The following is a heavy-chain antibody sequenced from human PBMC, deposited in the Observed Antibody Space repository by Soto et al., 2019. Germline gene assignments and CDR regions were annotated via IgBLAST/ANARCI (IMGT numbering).Heavy chain of an antibody. V-gene: IGHV3-48*04. D-gene: IGHD2-15*01. CDR1: GFTFSSYS. CDR2: IFVTGGTI. CDR3: ARGPVVAAENYYYGMDV. Sequence: PGGSLRLSCVAFGFTFSSYSMVWVRQAPGKGLVWVSYIFVTGGTIYYADSVKGRFTVSRDNAKNTLYLQMNSLRAEDTAVYYCARGPVVAAENYYYGMDVWGQGTTVTVSS. J-gene: IGHJ6*02.